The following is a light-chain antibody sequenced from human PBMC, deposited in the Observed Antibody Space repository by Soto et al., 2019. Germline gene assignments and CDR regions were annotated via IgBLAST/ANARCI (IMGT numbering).Light chain of an antibody. J-gene: IGKJ1*01. CDR1: QSVSSN. CDR2: CAS. CDR3: RQQQSWTRT. Sequence: ELVMTQSPGTLSVSPGERATLSCRASQSVSSNLAWYQKQPGQDPRILIYCASTRATGIPARFSGSGSGTAVIITISRRENAEFVVDYCRQQQSWTRTFGQGTKVDIK. V-gene: IGKV3-15*01.